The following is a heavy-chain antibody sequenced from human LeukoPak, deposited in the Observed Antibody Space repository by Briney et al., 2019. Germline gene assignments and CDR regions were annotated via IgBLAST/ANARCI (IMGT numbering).Heavy chain of an antibody. Sequence: SVKVSCKASGYTFTSYYMHWVRQAPGQGLEWMGGIIPIFGTANYAQKFQDRVTITADESTSTAYMELSSLRSEDTAVYYCARSRMGTDYYFDYWGQGTLVTVSS. J-gene: IGHJ4*02. V-gene: IGHV1-69*13. D-gene: IGHD1-7*01. CDR2: IIPIFGTA. CDR3: ARSRMGTDYYFDY. CDR1: GYTFTSYY.